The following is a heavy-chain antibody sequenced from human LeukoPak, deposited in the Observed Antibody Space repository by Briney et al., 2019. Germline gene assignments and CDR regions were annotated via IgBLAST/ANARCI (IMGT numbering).Heavy chain of an antibody. CDR2: IIPMFDIA. V-gene: IGHV1-69*04. J-gene: IGHJ4*02. CDR1: GGTVSSSA. Sequence: SVKVSCKASGGTVSSSAISWVREAPGQGLEWMGRIIPMFDIANYAQKFQGRVTITADKSTNTAYMELSSLSSEDTAVYYCARDHEDTAVVTYFDHWGQGTLVTVSS. CDR3: ARDHEDTAVVTYFDH. D-gene: IGHD5-18*01.